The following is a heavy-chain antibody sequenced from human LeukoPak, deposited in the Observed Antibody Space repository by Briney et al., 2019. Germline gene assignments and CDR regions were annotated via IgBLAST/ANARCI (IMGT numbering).Heavy chain of an antibody. CDR3: ARLLRSQLLPLLLY. CDR1: GYRFINYW. J-gene: IGHJ4*02. V-gene: IGHV5-51*01. CDR2: LYPGDSDT. Sequence: GESLQISCQGPGYRFINYWIVWMRPMPGKGLEWMGILYPGDSDTRYSPPFQGQVTISADRSVNTAYLQWSSLKASDTAMYYCARLLRSQLLPLLLYWGQGTLVTVSS. D-gene: IGHD1-1*01.